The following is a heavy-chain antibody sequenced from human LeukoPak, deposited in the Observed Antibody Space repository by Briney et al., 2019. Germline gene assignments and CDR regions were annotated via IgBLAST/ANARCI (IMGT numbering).Heavy chain of an antibody. D-gene: IGHD3-10*01. J-gene: IGHJ6*03. CDR2: IYYSGST. Sequence: SETLSLTCTVSGGSISSYYWSWIRQPPGKGLEWIGYIYYSGSTNYNPSLKSRVTISVDTSKNQFSLKLSSVTAADTAVYYCARVVEYYYGSGSYPYYYYYMDVWGKGTTVTISS. V-gene: IGHV4-59*01. CDR3: ARVVEYYYGSGSYPYYYYYMDV. CDR1: GGSISSYY.